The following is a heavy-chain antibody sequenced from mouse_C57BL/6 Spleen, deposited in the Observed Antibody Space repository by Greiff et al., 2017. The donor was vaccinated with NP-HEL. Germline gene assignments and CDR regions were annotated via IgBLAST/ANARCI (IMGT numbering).Heavy chain of an antibody. CDR1: GYSFTDYN. Sequence: VQLMESGPELVKPGASVKISCKASGYSFTDYNMNWVKQSNGKSLEWIGVINPNYGTTSYNQKFKGKATLTVDQSSSTAYMQLNSLTSEDSAVYYCARKEAVVAPYAMDYWGQGTSVTVSS. CDR2: INPNYGTT. CDR3: ARKEAVVAPYAMDY. J-gene: IGHJ4*01. D-gene: IGHD1-1*01. V-gene: IGHV1-39*01.